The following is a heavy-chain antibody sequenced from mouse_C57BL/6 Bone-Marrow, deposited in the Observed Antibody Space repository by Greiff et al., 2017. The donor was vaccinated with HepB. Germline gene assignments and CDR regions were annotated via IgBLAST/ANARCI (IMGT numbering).Heavy chain of an antibody. CDR3: AREFAY. J-gene: IGHJ3*01. Sequence: EVHLVESGPGLVKPSQSLSLTCSVTGYSITSGYYWNWIRQFPGNKLEWMGYISYDGSNNYNPSLKNRISITRDTSKNQFFLKLNSVTTEDTATYYCAREFAYWGQGTLVTVSA. CDR1: GYSITSGYY. V-gene: IGHV3-6*01. CDR2: ISYDGSN.